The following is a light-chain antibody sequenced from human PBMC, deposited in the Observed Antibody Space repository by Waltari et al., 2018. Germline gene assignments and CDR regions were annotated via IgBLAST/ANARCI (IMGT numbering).Light chain of an antibody. CDR3: CSYAGANTYV. CDR1: SSDVGSYNL. CDR2: EVS. Sequence: QSALTQPASVSGSPGQSITVSCTGTSSDVGSYNLASWYQNHQPKAPKLMIYEVSKRPSGVSNRFSGSKSGNTASLTISGLQPEDEADYYCCSYAGANTYVFGSGTKVTVL. J-gene: IGLJ1*01. V-gene: IGLV2-23*02.